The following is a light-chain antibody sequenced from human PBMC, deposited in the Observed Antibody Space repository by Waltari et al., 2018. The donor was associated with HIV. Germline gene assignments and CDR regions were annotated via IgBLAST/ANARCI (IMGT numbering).Light chain of an antibody. CDR3: AAWDDGLSGPV. V-gene: IGLV1-47*01. CDR1: SPNIGSNY. CDR2: RTN. Sequence: QSVLTQPPSASGTPGQRVTISCSGRSPNIGSNYVYWYQQLPGTAPKLLIYRTNQRPSGVPDRFSGSKSGTSASLAITGLRSEDEADYYCAAWDDGLSGPVFGGGTKLTVL. J-gene: IGLJ3*02.